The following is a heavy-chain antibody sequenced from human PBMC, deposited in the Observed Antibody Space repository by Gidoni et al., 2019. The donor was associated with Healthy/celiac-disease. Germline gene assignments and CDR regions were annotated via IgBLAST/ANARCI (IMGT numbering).Heavy chain of an antibody. D-gene: IGHD6-19*01. Sequence: EVQLVESGGGLVQPGGSLRLSCAASGFTFSSYVMSWVRQAPGKGLGWVSGITGSGVCTYYVDSVKGRFTISRDNSKNTLYLQMTSLRAEDTAVYYCAKDSSGWYAFDIWGQGTMVTVSS. CDR1: GFTFSSYV. V-gene: IGHV3-23*04. CDR2: ITGSGVCT. CDR3: AKDSSGWYAFDI. J-gene: IGHJ3*02.